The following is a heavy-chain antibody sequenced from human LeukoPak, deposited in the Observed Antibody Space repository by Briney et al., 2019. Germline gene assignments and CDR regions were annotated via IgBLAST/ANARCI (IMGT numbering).Heavy chain of an antibody. Sequence: ASVKVSCKASGYTFTNYGISWVRQAPGQGLEWMGWISVYTGKTYHAQKFQARVTMTTDTSTTTAYMELRSLRSDDTAVYYCARERTIFGVVNPTVDPWGQGTLVTVSS. CDR1: GYTFTNYG. V-gene: IGHV1-18*01. D-gene: IGHD3-3*01. CDR2: ISVYTGKT. J-gene: IGHJ5*02. CDR3: ARERTIFGVVNPTVDP.